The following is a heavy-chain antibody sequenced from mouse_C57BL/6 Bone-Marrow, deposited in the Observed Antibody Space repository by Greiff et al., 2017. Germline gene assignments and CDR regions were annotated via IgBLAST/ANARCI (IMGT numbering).Heavy chain of an antibody. J-gene: IGHJ2*01. D-gene: IGHD2-2*01. V-gene: IGHV1-82*01. CDR2: IYPGDGDT. Sequence: QVQMQQPGPELVKPGASVQISCKASGYAFSSSWMNWVKQRPGRGLEWIGRIYPGDGDTNYNGKFKGKATLTADKCSSTAYMQLSSLTSEDSAVYFCASWTMVTDPDDWGKGTTLTVSS. CDR1: GYAFSSSW. CDR3: ASWTMVTDPDD.